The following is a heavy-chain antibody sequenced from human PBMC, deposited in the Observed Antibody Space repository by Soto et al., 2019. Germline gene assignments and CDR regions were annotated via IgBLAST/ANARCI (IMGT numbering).Heavy chain of an antibody. CDR3: ARARLRAVDAFDI. CDR2: IYYSGST. V-gene: IGHV4-31*03. CDR1: GGSVSSGAYY. J-gene: IGHJ3*02. D-gene: IGHD5-12*01. Sequence: QVQLQESDAGLVKASQTLSLTCTVSGGSVSSGAYYWTWIRQRPGKGLEWIGYIYYSGSTYYSPSRKSRLSISPDTYKNQFSLRLSSVTAEDTAMYYGARARLRAVDAFDIWGQGKMVTVSS.